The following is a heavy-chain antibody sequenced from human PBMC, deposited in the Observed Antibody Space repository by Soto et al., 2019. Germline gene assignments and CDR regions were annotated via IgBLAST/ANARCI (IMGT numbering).Heavy chain of an antibody. Sequence: ASVQVSCKASGYTFTRYAMHWVRQAPGQGLEWIGWSKTGNGNSHYSQKFQGRVTFTRDTSASTAYMELSSLTSEDSAVYFCARNVDYFDPWGQGTLVTVSS. V-gene: IGHV1-3*04. CDR1: GYTFTRYA. D-gene: IGHD4-17*01. CDR3: ARNVDYFDP. CDR2: SKTGNGNS. J-gene: IGHJ5*02.